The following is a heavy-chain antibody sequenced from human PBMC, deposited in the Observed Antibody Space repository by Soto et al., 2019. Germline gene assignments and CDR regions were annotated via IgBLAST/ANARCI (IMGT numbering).Heavy chain of an antibody. CDR3: ARDLRYYGSGTFYPHGAPGGMDV. V-gene: IGHV4-59*01. CDR2: IYYSGIT. Sequence: SETLSLTCTVSGGSISGYYWSWIRQPPGKRLKWSGNIYYSGITDYNPSLKSRVTISVDTSKNHFSLNLSSATAADTAVYYCARDLRYYGSGTFYPHGAPGGMDVWGQGTTVT. CDR1: GGSISGYY. D-gene: IGHD3-10*01. J-gene: IGHJ6*02.